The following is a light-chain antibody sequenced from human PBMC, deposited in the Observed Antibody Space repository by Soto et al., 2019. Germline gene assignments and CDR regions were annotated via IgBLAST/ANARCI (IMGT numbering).Light chain of an antibody. Sequence: DIQMTQSPSSLSASLGDRVTITCRASQTISTYLNWYQQRPGKAPKLLIYDASRLQSAVPSRFSGSGSGSDFTLTISSLQPADFATYYCQYSYSTPRTFGGGTRVEIK. CDR1: QTISTY. V-gene: IGKV1-39*01. CDR2: DAS. J-gene: IGKJ4*01. CDR3: QYSYSTPRT.